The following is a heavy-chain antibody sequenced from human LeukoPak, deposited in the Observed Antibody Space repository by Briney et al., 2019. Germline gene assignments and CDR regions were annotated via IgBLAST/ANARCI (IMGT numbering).Heavy chain of an antibody. Sequence: SVKVSCKASVGTFSSYAISWVRQAPGQGLEWMGGVIPILGTANYAQKFQSRVTITADESTSTAYMELSSLRYEDTAVYYCARVWCSGGSCYSSRGAFDIWGQGTMVTVSS. V-gene: IGHV1-69*13. CDR2: VIPILGTA. D-gene: IGHD2-15*01. CDR3: ARVWCSGGSCYSSRGAFDI. CDR1: VGTFSSYA. J-gene: IGHJ3*02.